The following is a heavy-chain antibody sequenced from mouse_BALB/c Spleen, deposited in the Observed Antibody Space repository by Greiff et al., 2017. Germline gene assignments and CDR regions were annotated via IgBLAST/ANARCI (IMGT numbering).Heavy chain of an antibody. V-gene: IGHV5-12-2*01. D-gene: IGHD2-1*01. CDR3: ARHDYGNYEFAY. CDR1: GFTFSSYT. CDR2: ISNGGGST. J-gene: IGHJ3*01. Sequence: EVMLVESGGGLVQPGGSLKLSCAASGFTFSSYTMSWVRQTPEKRLEWVAYISNGGGSTYYPDTVKGRFTISRDNAKNTLYLQMSSLKSEDTAMYYCARHDYGNYEFAYWGQGTLVTVSA.